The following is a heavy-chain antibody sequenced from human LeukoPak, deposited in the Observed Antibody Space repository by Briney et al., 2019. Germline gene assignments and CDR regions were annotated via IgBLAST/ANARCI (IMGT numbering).Heavy chain of an antibody. CDR1: GFTFNTYS. CDR3: ARDRTMDV. CDR2: ISSSARRM. Sequence: PGGSLRLSCAASGFTFNTYSMNWVRQAPGKGLEWVSFISSSARRMYYADSVKGRFTISRDNARNSLYLQMNSLRAEDTAVYYCARDRTMDVWGQGTTVSVSS. J-gene: IGHJ6*02. V-gene: IGHV3-48*04.